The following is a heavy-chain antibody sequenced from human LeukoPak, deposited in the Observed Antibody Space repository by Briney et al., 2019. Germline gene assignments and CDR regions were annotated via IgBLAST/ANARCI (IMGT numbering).Heavy chain of an antibody. CDR2: ISSSSSYI. CDR1: GFTFSSYS. Sequence: PGGSLRLSCAASGFTFSSYSMNWVRQAPGKGLEWVSSISSSSSYIYYADSVKGRFTISRDNAKNSLYLQMNSLRAEDTAVYYCARDVGWGSYPGFDYWGQGTLVTVSS. CDR3: ARDVGWGSYPGFDY. J-gene: IGHJ4*02. D-gene: IGHD3-16*02. V-gene: IGHV3-21*01.